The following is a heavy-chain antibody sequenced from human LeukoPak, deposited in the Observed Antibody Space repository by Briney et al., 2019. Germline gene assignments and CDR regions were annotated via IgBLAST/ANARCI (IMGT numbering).Heavy chain of an antibody. CDR3: ARESTVTTQTSDY. V-gene: IGHV3-11*04. Sequence: GGSLRLSCAASGFTFSDYYMSWIRQAPGKGLEWVSYISSSGSTIYYADSVKGRFTISRDNAKNSLYLQMNSLRAEDTAVYYCARESTVTTQTSDYWGQGTLVTVSP. D-gene: IGHD4-17*01. CDR2: ISSSGSTI. CDR1: GFTFSDYY. J-gene: IGHJ4*02.